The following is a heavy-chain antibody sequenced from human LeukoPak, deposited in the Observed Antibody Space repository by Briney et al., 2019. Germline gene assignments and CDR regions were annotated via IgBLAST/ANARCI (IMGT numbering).Heavy chain of an antibody. V-gene: IGHV3-21*01. CDR1: GFTFSSYS. Sequence: GGSLRLSCAASGFTFSSYSMNWVRQAPGKGLEWVSSISSSSSYIYYADSVKGRFTISRDNAKNSLYLQMNSLRAEDTAVYYCARARGYSGYESKFYYYGMDVWGQGTTVTVSS. CDR2: ISSSSSYI. CDR3: ARARGYSGYESKFYYYGMDV. D-gene: IGHD5-12*01. J-gene: IGHJ6*02.